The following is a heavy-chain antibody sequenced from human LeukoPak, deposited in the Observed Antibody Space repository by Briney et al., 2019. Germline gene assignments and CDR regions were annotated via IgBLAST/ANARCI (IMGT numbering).Heavy chain of an antibody. Sequence: SETLSLTCTVSGGSISSYYWSWIRQPAGKGLEWIGRIYTSGSTNYNPSLKSRVTMSVDTSKNQFFLKLSSVTAADTAVYYCAREGDYYGSGSSNWFDPWGQGTLVTVSS. J-gene: IGHJ5*02. CDR1: GGSISSYY. D-gene: IGHD3-10*01. V-gene: IGHV4-4*07. CDR2: IYTSGST. CDR3: AREGDYYGSGSSNWFDP.